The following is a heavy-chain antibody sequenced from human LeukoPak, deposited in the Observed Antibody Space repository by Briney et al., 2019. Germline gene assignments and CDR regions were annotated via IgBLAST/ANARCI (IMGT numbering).Heavy chain of an antibody. V-gene: IGHV3-7*04. J-gene: IGHJ4*02. CDR3: TRDALFGSGRTHLDF. CDR2: IKHDGSAA. D-gene: IGHD3-10*01. CDR1: EFTFNRYW. Sequence: GGSLRLSCAASEFTFNRYWMSWVRQAPGKGLEWVANIKHDGSAAHYVDSVKGRFTISRDNAKNSLSLQVNSLNVDDTGVYFCTRDALFGSGRTHLDFWSQGTLVSVSS.